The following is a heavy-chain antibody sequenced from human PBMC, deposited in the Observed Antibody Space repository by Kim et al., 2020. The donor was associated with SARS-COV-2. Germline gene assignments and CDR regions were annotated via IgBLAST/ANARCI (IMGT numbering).Heavy chain of an antibody. Sequence: GGSLRLSCAASGFTFSSYGMHWVRQAPGKGLEWVAVMWYDGNNKYFAASVKGRFTISRDNSKNTLYLQMNSLRSEDTAVYYCATSSPVIPVGAWFDPWGQGTLVTVSS. CDR2: MWYDGNNK. CDR3: ATSSPVIPVGAWFDP. V-gene: IGHV3-30*02. J-gene: IGHJ5*02. D-gene: IGHD1-26*01. CDR1: GFTFSSYG.